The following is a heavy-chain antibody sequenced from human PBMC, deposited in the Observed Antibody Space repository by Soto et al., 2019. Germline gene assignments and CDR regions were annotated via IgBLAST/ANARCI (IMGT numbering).Heavy chain of an antibody. Sequence: QLLQSGGGLVQPGGSLTLSCAASGFTFGTTDMSWVRQAPGEGLEWVSTIDGSGGITYYADSVKGRFTISRDNSRNTVYLQMNSLRGDDTALYYGVKNSGWFNTWGQGARVTVSP. CDR2: IDGSGGIT. CDR3: VKNSGWFNT. CDR1: GFTFGTTD. D-gene: IGHD3-10*01. V-gene: IGHV3-23*01. J-gene: IGHJ5*02.